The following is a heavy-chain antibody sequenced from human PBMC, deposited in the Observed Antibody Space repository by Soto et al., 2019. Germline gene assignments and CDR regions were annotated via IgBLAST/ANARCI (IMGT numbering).Heavy chain of an antibody. J-gene: IGHJ4*02. CDR2: IYYSGST. Sequence: QPPGKGLEWIGSIYYSGSTYYNPSLKSRVTISVDTSKNQFSLKLSSVTAAVTAVYYCAGSDIAVGYRHYWGQG. V-gene: IGHV4-39*01. CDR3: AGSDIAVGYRHY. D-gene: IGHD2-15*01.